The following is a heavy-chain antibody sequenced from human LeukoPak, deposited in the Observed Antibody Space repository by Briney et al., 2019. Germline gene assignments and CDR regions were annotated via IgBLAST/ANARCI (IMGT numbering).Heavy chain of an antibody. CDR2: VNTDGSST. J-gene: IGHJ4*02. CDR3: ARGNDLYFDY. Sequence: GGSLRLSCAASGFTFSSYWMHWVRQAPGKGLVWVSRVNTDGSSTNYADSVKGRFTISRDNAKNTLYLQMNSLRAEDTAVYYCARGNDLYFDYWGQGTLVTVSS. CDR1: GFTFSSYW. V-gene: IGHV3-74*01. D-gene: IGHD3-3*01.